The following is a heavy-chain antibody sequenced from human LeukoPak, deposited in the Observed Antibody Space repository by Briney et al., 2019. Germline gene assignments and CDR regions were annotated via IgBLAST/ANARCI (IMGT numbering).Heavy chain of an antibody. D-gene: IGHD3-22*01. CDR3: ARDYYDSSGYSQYFDY. Sequence: SETLSLTCTVSGGSISSYYWSWLRQPPGKGLEWTGYIYYSGSTNYNPSLKSRVTISVDTSKNQFSLKLSSVTAADTAVYYCARDYYDSSGYSQYFDYWGQGTLVTVSS. CDR1: GGSISSYY. V-gene: IGHV4-59*01. CDR2: IYYSGST. J-gene: IGHJ4*02.